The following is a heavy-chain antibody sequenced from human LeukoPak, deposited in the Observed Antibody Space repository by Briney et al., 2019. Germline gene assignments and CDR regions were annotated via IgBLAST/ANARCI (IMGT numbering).Heavy chain of an antibody. CDR2: ISSNGGST. J-gene: IGHJ3*02. CDR3: VKALGYCSGGSCLAFDI. V-gene: IGHV3-64D*06. Sequence: GGSLRLSCSASGFTFSNYAMHWVRQAPGKGLEYVSAISSNGGSTYYADSVKGRFTISRDNSKNTLYLQMSSLRAEHTAIYYCVKALGYCSGGSCLAFDIWGQGTMVTVSS. CDR1: GFTFSNYA. D-gene: IGHD2-15*01.